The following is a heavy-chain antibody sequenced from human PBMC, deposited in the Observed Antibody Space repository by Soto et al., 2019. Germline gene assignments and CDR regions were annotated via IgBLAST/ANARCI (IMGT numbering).Heavy chain of an antibody. D-gene: IGHD6-19*01. V-gene: IGHV3-21*01. CDR1: GFTFSSYS. CDR2: ISSSSSYI. J-gene: IGHJ4*02. CDR3: ARGNRERGSGWLTDDY. Sequence: GGSLRLSCAAPGFTFSSYSMNWVRQAPGKGLEWVSSISSSSSYIYYADSVKGRFTISRDNAKNSLYLQMNSLRAEDTAVYYCARGNRERGSGWLTDDYWGQGTLVTVSS.